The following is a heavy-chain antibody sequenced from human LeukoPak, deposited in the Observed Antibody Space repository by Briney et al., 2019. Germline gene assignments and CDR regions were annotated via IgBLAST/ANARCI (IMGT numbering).Heavy chain of an antibody. CDR2: ISAYNGNT. V-gene: IGHV1-18*01. CDR1: GYTFTSYG. Sequence: GASVKVSCKASGYTFTSYGISWVRQAPGQGLEWMGWISAYNGNTNYAQKLQGRVTMTTDTSTSTAYMELSSLRSEDTAVYYCARDQGSTSCCDWFDPWGQGTLVTVSS. J-gene: IGHJ5*02. CDR3: ARDQGSTSCCDWFDP. D-gene: IGHD2-2*01.